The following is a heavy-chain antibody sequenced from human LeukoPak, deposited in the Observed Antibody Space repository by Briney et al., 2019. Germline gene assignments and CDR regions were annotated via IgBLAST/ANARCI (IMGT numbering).Heavy chain of an antibody. CDR1: GFTFSGFW. J-gene: IGHJ4*02. V-gene: IGHV3-30*18. CDR2: ISYDGSNK. CDR3: AKAHQVSVGATTISDY. D-gene: IGHD1-26*01. Sequence: GGSLRLSCAVSGFTFSGFWMSWSRQATGKGLEWVAVISYDGSNKYYADSVKGRFTISRDNSKNTLYLQMNSLRAEDTAVYYCAKAHQVSVGATTISDYWGQGTLVTVSS.